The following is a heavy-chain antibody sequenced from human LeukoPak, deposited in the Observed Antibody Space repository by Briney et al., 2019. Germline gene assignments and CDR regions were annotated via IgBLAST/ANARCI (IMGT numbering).Heavy chain of an antibody. CDR3: ARDPFYGDYVSDY. J-gene: IGHJ4*02. CDR2: ISSSGSTI. D-gene: IGHD4-17*01. Sequence: PGGSLRLSCAASGFTFSDYYMSWIRQAPGKGLEWVSYISSSGSTIYCADSVKGRFTISRDNAKNSLYLQMNSLRAEDTAVYYCARDPFYGDYVSDYWGQGTLVTVSS. V-gene: IGHV3-11*01. CDR1: GFTFSDYY.